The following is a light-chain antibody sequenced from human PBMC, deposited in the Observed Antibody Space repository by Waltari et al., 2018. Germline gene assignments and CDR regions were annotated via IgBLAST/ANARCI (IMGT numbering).Light chain of an antibody. J-gene: IGLJ2*01. Sequence: SSELTQDPAVTVALGQTVRITCQGDSLRKYYASWYQQKPGPAPLFVIYAKNRRPAGVPERFSGSSSGNSASLIITGAQAEDEADYYCHSRDSSGDYVVFGGGTKLTVL. CDR2: AKN. CDR3: HSRDSSGDYVV. V-gene: IGLV3-19*01. CDR1: SLRKYY.